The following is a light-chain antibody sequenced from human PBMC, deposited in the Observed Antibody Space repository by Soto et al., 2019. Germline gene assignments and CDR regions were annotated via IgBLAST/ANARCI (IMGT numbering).Light chain of an antibody. Sequence: TQNPGTVALSPGERATLSCRASQSISRSLAWYQQKPGQAPRLLISDASTRATGIPARLSGSGSGTEFTLVISTLQSEDSAVYYCEQYSSGLWTYSQGTKVDI. CDR1: QSISRS. CDR2: DAS. J-gene: IGKJ1*01. V-gene: IGKV3-15*01. CDR3: EQYSSGLWT.